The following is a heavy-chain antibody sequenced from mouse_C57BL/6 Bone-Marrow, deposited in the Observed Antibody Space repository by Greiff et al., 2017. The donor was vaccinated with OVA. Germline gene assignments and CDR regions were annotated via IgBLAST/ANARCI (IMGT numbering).Heavy chain of an antibody. CDR1: GYTFTSYW. CDR3: AISYYYGSSSAWFAY. D-gene: IGHD1-1*01. CDR2: IHPNSGST. J-gene: IGHJ3*01. V-gene: IGHV1-64*01. Sequence: QVQLQQPGAELVKPGASVKLSCKASGYTFTSYWMHWVKQRPGQGLEWIGMIHPNSGSTNYNEKFKSKATLTVDKSSSTAYMQLSSLTSEDSAVYYCAISYYYGSSSAWFAYWGQGTLVTVSA.